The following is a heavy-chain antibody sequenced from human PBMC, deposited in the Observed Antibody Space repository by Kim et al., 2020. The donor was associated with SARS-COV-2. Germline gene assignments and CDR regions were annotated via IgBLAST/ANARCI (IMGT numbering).Heavy chain of an antibody. Sequence: VKGRFTSSRDNTKNTRYLQMKSLRAEDTAVYYCEKGRARLLGYYYYGMDVWGQGTTVTVSS. J-gene: IGHJ6*02. CDR3: EKGRARLLGYYYYGMDV. D-gene: IGHD2-8*02. V-gene: IGHV3-23*01.